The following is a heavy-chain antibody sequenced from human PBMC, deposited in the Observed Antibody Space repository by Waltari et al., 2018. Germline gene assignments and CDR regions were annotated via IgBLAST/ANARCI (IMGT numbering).Heavy chain of an antibody. V-gene: IGHV3-23*01. Sequence: EVQLLESGGGLVQPGGSLRLSCAASGFPFSSYTMNWVRQAPGKGREGVAAISGSGGSTFYADSVKGRVTISRDNLKNTWNLQMNSLRAEDTAVYYCTKEGLYCSGGSCYPKGFDYWGQGTLVTVSS. D-gene: IGHD2-15*01. J-gene: IGHJ4*02. CDR1: GFPFSSYT. CDR2: ISGSGGST. CDR3: TKEGLYCSGGSCYPKGFDY.